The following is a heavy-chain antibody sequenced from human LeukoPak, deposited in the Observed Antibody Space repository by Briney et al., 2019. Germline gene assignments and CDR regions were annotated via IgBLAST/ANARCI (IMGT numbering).Heavy chain of an antibody. D-gene: IGHD5-24*01. V-gene: IGHV4-59*11. Sequence: SETLSLTCTVSGGSISSHYWSWIRQPPGKGLEWIGYIYYSGSTNYNPSLKSRVTISVDTSKNQFSLKLSSVTAADTAVYYCARGTRRDGYNVYFDYWAQGTLFTVSS. CDR2: IYYSGST. CDR1: GGSISSHY. J-gene: IGHJ4*02. CDR3: ARGTRRDGYNVYFDY.